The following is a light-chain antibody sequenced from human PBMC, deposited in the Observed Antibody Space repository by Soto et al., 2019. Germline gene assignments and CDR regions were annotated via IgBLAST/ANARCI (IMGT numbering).Light chain of an antibody. CDR3: QQYHNLPPT. J-gene: IGKJ1*01. Sequence: DIPMTQSPSSLSASVRDRVTITCQASQDISNYLNWYQQKPGKAPKLLIFDASNLETGVPSRFSGSGSGTDFSFTINSLHPEDIATYYCQQYHNLPPTFGQGTTVEIK. CDR1: QDISNY. CDR2: DAS. V-gene: IGKV1-33*01.